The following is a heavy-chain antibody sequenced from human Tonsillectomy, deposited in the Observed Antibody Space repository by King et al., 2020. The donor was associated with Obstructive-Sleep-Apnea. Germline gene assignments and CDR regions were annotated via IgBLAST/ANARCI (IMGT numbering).Heavy chain of an antibody. J-gene: IGHJ4*02. CDR3: ARADSSGYYNWVY. CDR2: IYHSGST. V-gene: IGHV4-38-2*02. Sequence: QLQESGPGLVKPSETLSLTCTVSDYSISSDYYWGWIRQPPGKGLEWIGSIYHSGSTYYNPSLKSRVTISVDTSKNQFSLKLSSVTAADTAVYYCARADSSGYYNWVYWGQGTLVTVSS. D-gene: IGHD3-22*01. CDR1: DYSISSDYY.